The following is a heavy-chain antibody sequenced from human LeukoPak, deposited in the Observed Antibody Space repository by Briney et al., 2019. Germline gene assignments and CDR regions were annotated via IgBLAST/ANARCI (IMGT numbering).Heavy chain of an antibody. CDR2: MWYDGSKQ. J-gene: IGHJ4*02. V-gene: IGHV3-33*01. CDR3: ARDVGYNWLEIDY. CDR1: GFTFSSHG. Sequence: PGRSLRLSCAASGFTFSSHGMHWVRQAPGKGLEWVALMWYDGSKQYYADPVKGRFTISKDNSKNTLYLQMNSLRAEDTAVYYCARDVGYNWLEIDYWGQGTLVTVSS. D-gene: IGHD5-24*01.